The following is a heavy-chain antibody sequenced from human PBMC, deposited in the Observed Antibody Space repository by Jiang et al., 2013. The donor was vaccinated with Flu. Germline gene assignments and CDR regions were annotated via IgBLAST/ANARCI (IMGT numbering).Heavy chain of an antibody. D-gene: IGHD3-3*01. J-gene: IGHJ2*01. CDR3: ARDTWKSITNPYFDL. CDR1: GFTFSNYF. CDR2: ISSSSNYI. Sequence: VQLLESGGGLVKPGGSLRLSCEASGFTFSNYFMNWVRQAPGKGLEWVSSISSSSNYIYYADSVKGRFTISRDNAKNSLYLQMNSLRAEDTAVYYCARDTWKSITNPYFDLWGRGTLVTVSS. V-gene: IGHV3-21*01.